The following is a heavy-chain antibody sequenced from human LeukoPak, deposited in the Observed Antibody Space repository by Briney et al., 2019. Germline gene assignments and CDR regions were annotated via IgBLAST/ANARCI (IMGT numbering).Heavy chain of an antibody. CDR2: ISSSSSYI. CDR1: GFTFSSYS. CDR3: ARDAPGVGATPLF. D-gene: IGHD1-26*01. V-gene: IGHV3-21*01. Sequence: GGSLRLSCAASGFTFSSYSMNWVRQAPGKGLEWVSSISSSSSYIYYADSVKGRFTISRDNAKNSLYLQMNSLRAEDTAVYYCARDAPGVGATPLFGGQGTLVTVSS. J-gene: IGHJ4*02.